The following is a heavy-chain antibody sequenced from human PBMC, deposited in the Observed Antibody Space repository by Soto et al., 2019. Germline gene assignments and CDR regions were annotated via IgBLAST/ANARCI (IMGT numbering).Heavy chain of an antibody. J-gene: IGHJ6*02. V-gene: IGHV3-23*01. D-gene: IGHD6-6*01. CDR2: ISGSGGST. CDR3: VEYSSSSGYYYGMDV. CDR1: GFTFSSYA. Sequence: PGGSLRLSCAASGFTFSSYAMSWVRQAPGKGLEWVSAISGSGGSTYYADSVKGRFTISRDNSKNTLYLQKNSLRAEDTAVYYCVEYSSSSGYYYGMDVWGQGSPGHRLL.